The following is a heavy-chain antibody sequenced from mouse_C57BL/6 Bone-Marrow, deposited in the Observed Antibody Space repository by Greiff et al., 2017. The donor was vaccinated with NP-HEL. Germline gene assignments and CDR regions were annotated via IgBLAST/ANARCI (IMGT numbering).Heavy chain of an antibody. CDR2: ISSGGSYT. CDR1: GFTFSSYG. Sequence: EVQGVESGGDLVKPGGSLKLSCAASGFTFSSYGMSWVRQTPDKRLEWVATISSGGSYTYYPDSVKGRFNISRDNAKNTLYLHMSSLKSEDTAMYYCARPILLRFFDYWGQGTTLTVSS. V-gene: IGHV5-6*01. J-gene: IGHJ2*01. CDR3: ARPILLRFFDY. D-gene: IGHD1-1*01.